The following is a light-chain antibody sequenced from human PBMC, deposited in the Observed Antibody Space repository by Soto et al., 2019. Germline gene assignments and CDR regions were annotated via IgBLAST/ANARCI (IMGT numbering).Light chain of an antibody. Sequence: QSALTQPASVSGSPGQSITISCTGTSSDVGGYNYVSWYQQHPGKAPKLMIYEVSNRPSGVSNRFSGSKSGNTASLTISGLHAEDEDDYYCSSYTSSSTQVFGTGTKLTVL. V-gene: IGLV2-14*01. CDR1: SSDVGGYNY. CDR2: EVS. J-gene: IGLJ1*01. CDR3: SSYTSSSTQV.